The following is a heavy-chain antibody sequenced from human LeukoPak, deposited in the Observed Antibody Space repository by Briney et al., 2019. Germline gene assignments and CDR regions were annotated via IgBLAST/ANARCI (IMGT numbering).Heavy chain of an antibody. Sequence: SETLSLTCTVSGGSISSGSYYWSWIRQPAGKGLEWIGRIYTSGSTNYNPSLESRVTISVDTSKNQFSLKLSSVTAADTAVYYCARAHYDILTGYYYYMDVWGKGTTVTVSS. V-gene: IGHV4-61*02. CDR1: GGSISSGSYY. CDR2: IYTSGST. D-gene: IGHD3-9*01. CDR3: ARAHYDILTGYYYYMDV. J-gene: IGHJ6*03.